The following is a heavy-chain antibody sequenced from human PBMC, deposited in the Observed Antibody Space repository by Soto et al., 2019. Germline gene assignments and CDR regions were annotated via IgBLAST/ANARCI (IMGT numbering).Heavy chain of an antibody. CDR3: AREDRITIFGVGYYYYGMDV. CDR2: INAGNGNT. CDR1: GYTFTSYA. V-gene: IGHV1-3*01. D-gene: IGHD3-3*01. J-gene: IGHJ6*02. Sequence: ASVKVSCKASGYTFTSYAMHWVRQAPGQRLEWMGWINAGNGNTKYSQKLQGRVTMTTDTSTSTAYMELRSLRSDDTAVYYCAREDRITIFGVGYYYYGMDVWGQGTTVTVSS.